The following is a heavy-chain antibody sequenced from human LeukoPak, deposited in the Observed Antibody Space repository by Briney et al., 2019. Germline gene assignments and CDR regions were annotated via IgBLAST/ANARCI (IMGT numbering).Heavy chain of an antibody. CDR3: ARTSITIFGVVIPYYFDY. CDR2: IIPIFGTA. Sequence: SVKVSCKASGGTFSSYAISWVRQAPGQGLEWMGGIIPIFGTANYAQKFQGRVTITTDESTSTAYMELSSLRSEDTAVYYCARTSITIFGVVIPYYFDYWGQGTLVTVSS. J-gene: IGHJ4*02. CDR1: GGTFSSYA. D-gene: IGHD3-3*01. V-gene: IGHV1-69*05.